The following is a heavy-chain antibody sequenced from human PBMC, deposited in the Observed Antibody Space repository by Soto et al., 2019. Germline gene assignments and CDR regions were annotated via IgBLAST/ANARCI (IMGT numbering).Heavy chain of an antibody. D-gene: IGHD3-22*01. J-gene: IGHJ4*02. CDR1: GGSISSYY. V-gene: IGHV4-59*01. CDR2: IYFRGTT. Sequence: SETLSLTCTVSGGSISSYYWSWIRQPPGKGLEWIGYIYFRGTTNYNPSLKSRVTMSADTSKNQFSLKLNSVTAADTAVYYCARMNYYDTSGYPFDYWGQGMMVAVSS. CDR3: ARMNYYDTSGYPFDY.